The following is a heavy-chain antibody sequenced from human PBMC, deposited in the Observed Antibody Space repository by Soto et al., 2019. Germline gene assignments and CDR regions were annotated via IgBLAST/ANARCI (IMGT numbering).Heavy chain of an antibody. CDR3: AKPARGEMATE. D-gene: IGHD5-12*01. Sequence: QVQLVQSGAEVKKPGASVKVSCKASGYTFRNYAVNWVRQAPGQGLEWMGSINTYNGNTNYAQSLQDRVNLTADTSTSKAFIELRSLRSDDTAVYYCAKPARGEMATEWGKGTLVIV. J-gene: IGHJ4*02. CDR1: GYTFRNYA. V-gene: IGHV1-18*01. CDR2: INTYNGNT.